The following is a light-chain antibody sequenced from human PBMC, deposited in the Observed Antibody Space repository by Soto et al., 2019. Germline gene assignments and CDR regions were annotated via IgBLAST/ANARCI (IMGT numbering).Light chain of an antibody. CDR1: QSISSY. Sequence: DIQMTQSPSSLSASVGDRVTITCRASQSISSYLNWYQQKPGKAPKLLIYAASSLQSGVPSRFSGSGSGTDFTLTISSLQPEDFATYYCQQSYSSPPTFGQGINLEIK. CDR3: QQSYSSPPT. CDR2: AAS. J-gene: IGKJ2*01. V-gene: IGKV1-39*01.